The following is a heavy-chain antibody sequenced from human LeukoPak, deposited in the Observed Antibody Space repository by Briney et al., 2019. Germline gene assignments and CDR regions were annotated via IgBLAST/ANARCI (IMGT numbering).Heavy chain of an antibody. CDR1: GGTFSSHA. CDR2: IIPISGTA. V-gene: IGHV1-69*05. J-gene: IGHJ6*03. D-gene: IGHD2-2*01. Sequence: SVKVSCKASGGTFSSHAIAWVRQAPGQGPEWMGGIIPISGTANYTQKFQGRVTITTDESTSTAYMELSSLTSDDTAVYYCARGLQYHLLKAWGYYYMDVWGEGTTVTVSS. CDR3: ARGLQYHLLKAWGYYYMDV.